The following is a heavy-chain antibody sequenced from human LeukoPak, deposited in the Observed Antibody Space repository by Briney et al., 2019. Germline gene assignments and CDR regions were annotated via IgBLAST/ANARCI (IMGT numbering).Heavy chain of an antibody. D-gene: IGHD6-19*01. Sequence: GGSLRLTCAASGFTFSSYGMHWVRQAPGKGLEWVAVISYDGSNKYYADSVKGRFTISRDNSKNTLYLQMNSLRAEDTAVYYCARDPYIAVAGGNYYYYGMDVWGQGTTVTVSS. CDR3: ARDPYIAVAGGNYYYYGMDV. J-gene: IGHJ6*02. CDR2: ISYDGSNK. V-gene: IGHV3-30*03. CDR1: GFTFSSYG.